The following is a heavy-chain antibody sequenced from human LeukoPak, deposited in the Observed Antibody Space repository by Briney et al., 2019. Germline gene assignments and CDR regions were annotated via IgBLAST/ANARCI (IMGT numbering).Heavy chain of an antibody. J-gene: IGHJ4*02. Sequence: ASVKVSCKASGYTFTSYDINWVRQATGQRLEWMGWMNPNSGNTGYAQKFQGRVTITADKSTSTAYMELSSLRSEDTAVYYCARARAVAPYYFDYWGQGTLVTVSS. CDR2: MNPNSGNT. V-gene: IGHV1-8*03. D-gene: IGHD6-19*01. CDR3: ARARAVAPYYFDY. CDR1: GYTFTSYD.